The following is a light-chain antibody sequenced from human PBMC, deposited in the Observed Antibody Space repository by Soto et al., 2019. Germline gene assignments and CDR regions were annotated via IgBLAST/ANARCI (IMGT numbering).Light chain of an antibody. CDR1: NSDVGGYNF. J-gene: IGLJ1*01. Sequence: QSVLTQPPSASGSPGQSVTISCTGTNSDVGGYNFVSWYQQHPGKAPKLMIYEVSKRPSGVPDRFSGSKSGSTASLTVSGLQAEDEADYYCSSYASSNNFVFGTGTKVTVL. V-gene: IGLV2-8*01. CDR2: EVS. CDR3: SSYASSNNFV.